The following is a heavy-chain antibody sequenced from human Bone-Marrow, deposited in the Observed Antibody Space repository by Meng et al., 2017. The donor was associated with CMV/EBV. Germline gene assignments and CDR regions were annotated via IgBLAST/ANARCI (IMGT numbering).Heavy chain of an antibody. D-gene: IGHD3-3*01. CDR2: INSDGSST. Sequence: GGSLRLSCAASGFTFSSYWMHWVRQAPGKGLVWVSRINSDGSSTSYADSVKGRFTISRDNAKNTLYLQMNSLRAEDTAVYYCAKSRITIFGALDYWGQGTLVTVSS. J-gene: IGHJ4*02. CDR1: GFTFSSYW. CDR3: AKSRITIFGALDY. V-gene: IGHV3-74*01.